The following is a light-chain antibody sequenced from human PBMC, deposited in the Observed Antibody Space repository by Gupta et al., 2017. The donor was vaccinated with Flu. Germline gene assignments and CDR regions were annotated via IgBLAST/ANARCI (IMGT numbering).Light chain of an antibody. J-gene: IGKJ4*01. Sequence: DIVMTQSPDSLAVSLDERATINCKSSQSVLYSPNNKNYLAWYQQKPGQPPKLLISWASTRESGVPDRFSGSGSGTDFTLTISSLQAEDVAVYYCQQYYSITSFGGGTKVEIK. CDR2: WAS. CDR3: QQYYSITS. CDR1: QSVLYSPNNKNY. V-gene: IGKV4-1*01.